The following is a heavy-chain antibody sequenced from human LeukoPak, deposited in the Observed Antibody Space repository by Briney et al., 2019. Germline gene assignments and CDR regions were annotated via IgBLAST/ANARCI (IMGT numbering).Heavy chain of an antibody. D-gene: IGHD2-8*01. V-gene: IGHV3-23*01. Sequence: QAGGSLRLPCATSGFTFSKYAMTWVRQTPGKGLEWVSGISGSGGHTYYSDSVEGRFTISRDNSKNTLYLQMNSLRAEDTAVYYCAKCSQYYFDTNGLLYFDSWGQGTLVTVSS. CDR1: GFTFSKYA. J-gene: IGHJ4*02. CDR3: AKCSQYYFDTNGLLYFDS. CDR2: ISGSGGHT.